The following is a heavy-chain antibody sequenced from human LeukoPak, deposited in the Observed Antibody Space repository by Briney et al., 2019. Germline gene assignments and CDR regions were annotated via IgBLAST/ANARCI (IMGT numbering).Heavy chain of an antibody. Sequence: GASVLVSSKASGYTFISYGSSWVRQAPGQGLEWMGWISAYNGNTNYAQKLQGRVTMTTDTSTSTAYMELRSLRSDDTAVYYCARVNSHRSGSYKWLDPWGQGSLVTVSS. V-gene: IGHV1-18*01. CDR3: ARVNSHRSGSYKWLDP. CDR2: ISAYNGNT. CDR1: GYTFISYG. D-gene: IGHD1-26*01. J-gene: IGHJ5*02.